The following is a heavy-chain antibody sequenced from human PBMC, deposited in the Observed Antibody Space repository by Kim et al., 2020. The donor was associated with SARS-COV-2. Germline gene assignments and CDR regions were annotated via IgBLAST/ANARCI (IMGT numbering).Heavy chain of an antibody. D-gene: IGHD3-22*01. J-gene: IGHJ3*01. CDR1: GGSISSSNYY. CDR3: ARQDYDSSANTLDAFDL. CDR2: IYYSGNT. V-gene: IGHV4-39*01. Sequence: SETLSLTCIVSGGSISSSNYYWGWIRQPPGKGLEWIGSIYYSGNTDYNPSLKSRVTISVDTSKNQFSLNLSSVTAADTAVYYCARQDYDSSANTLDAFDLWGQGTMVTVSS.